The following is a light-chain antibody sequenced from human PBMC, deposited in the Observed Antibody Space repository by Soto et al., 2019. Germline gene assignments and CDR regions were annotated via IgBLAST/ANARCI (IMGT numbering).Light chain of an antibody. V-gene: IGLV2-14*01. CDR2: HVS. CDR1: SSDIGTYNY. Sequence: QSVLTQPASLSGSPGQSITISCIGTSSDIGTYNYVAWYQQHPAKTPKLIIYHVSYRPSGVSNRFSGSNSGNTASLTISGLQAEDEADYYCSSYTTAGTYVFGTGTKVTVL. CDR3: SSYTTAGTYV. J-gene: IGLJ1*01.